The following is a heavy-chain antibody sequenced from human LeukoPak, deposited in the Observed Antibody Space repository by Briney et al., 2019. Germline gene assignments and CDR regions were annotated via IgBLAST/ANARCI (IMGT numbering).Heavy chain of an antibody. CDR1: GFTFSDYY. V-gene: IGHV3-11*01. CDR3: AKVGEYQLLLYAFDM. J-gene: IGHJ3*02. Sequence: GGSLRLSCAASGFTFSDYYMTWIRQAPGKGLEWVSYISTSGSTIYYTDSVKGRFTISRDNAKNSVYLQMNSLRAEDTAVYYCAKVGEYQLLLYAFDMWGQGTMVTVSS. D-gene: IGHD2-2*01. CDR2: ISTSGSTI.